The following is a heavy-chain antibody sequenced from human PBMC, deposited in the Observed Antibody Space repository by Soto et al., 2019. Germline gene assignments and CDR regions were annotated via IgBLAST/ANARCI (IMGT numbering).Heavy chain of an antibody. V-gene: IGHV3-33*01. CDR3: ARDISRGQYYFDY. CDR2: IWYDGSNK. CDR1: GFTFSSYG. D-gene: IGHD3-10*01. J-gene: IGHJ4*02. Sequence: GGSLRLSFAASGFTFSSYGMHWVRQAPGKGLEWVAVIWYDGSNKYYADSVKGRFTISRDNSKNTLYLQMNSLRAEDTAVYYCARDISRGQYYFDYWGQGTLVTVSS.